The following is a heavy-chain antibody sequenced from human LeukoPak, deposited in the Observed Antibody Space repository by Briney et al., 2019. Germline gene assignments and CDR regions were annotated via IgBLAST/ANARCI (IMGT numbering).Heavy chain of an antibody. CDR3: AGGKGMDV. Sequence: GGSLRLSCAASGVTFSSYWMNWVRQAPGKGLEWVASIKQDGSEKYYVDFVKGRFSISRDNAKNSLYLQMNSLGADDTAVYYCAGGKGMDVWGQGTPVTVSS. J-gene: IGHJ6*02. CDR1: GVTFSSYW. CDR2: IKQDGSEK. V-gene: IGHV3-7*05.